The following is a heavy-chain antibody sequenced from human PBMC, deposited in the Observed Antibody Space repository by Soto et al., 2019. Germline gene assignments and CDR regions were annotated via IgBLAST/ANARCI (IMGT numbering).Heavy chain of an antibody. CDR2: SKNKNYGGTI. D-gene: IGHD3-16*01. V-gene: IGHV3-15*07. CDR1: GFIFKNDW. CDR3: PGLCFGEIYNY. J-gene: IGHJ4*01. Sequence: DVELVESGGGLVKPGGSLTLSCAASGFIFKNDWMNWVSQAPGKGLEWVGRSKNKNYGGTIDDAAFVKGRFTISRDGTENTLYLHMNDLKTEDSAVYFCPGLCFGEIYNYWGQGSLVTVSS.